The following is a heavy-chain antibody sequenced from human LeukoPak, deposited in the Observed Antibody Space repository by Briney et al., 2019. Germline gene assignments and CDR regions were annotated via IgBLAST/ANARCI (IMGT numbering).Heavy chain of an antibody. CDR3: ATKQWLAPPPDS. CDR1: GFTFSKYW. Sequence: GGSLRLSCAASGFTFSKYWMLWVRQAPGKRLESVSRINTDGTVTTYADSVKGRFTVSRDNADNTMFLQMKSVRDEDTAVYYCATKQWLAPPPDSWGQGTPVTVSS. J-gene: IGHJ4*02. D-gene: IGHD6-19*01. CDR2: INTDGTVT. V-gene: IGHV3-74*01.